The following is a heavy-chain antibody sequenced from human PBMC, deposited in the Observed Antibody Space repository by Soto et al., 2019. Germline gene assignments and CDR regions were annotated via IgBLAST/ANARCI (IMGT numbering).Heavy chain of an antibody. J-gene: IGHJ2*01. CDR1: GFTFSSYA. CDR2: ISYDGSNK. V-gene: IGHV3-30-3*01. D-gene: IGHD3-10*01. CDR3: ARGGRRDWYFDL. Sequence: QVQLVESGGGVVQPGRSLRLSCAASGFTFSSYAMHWVRQAPGKGLEWVAVISYDGSNKYYADSVKGRFTISRDNSKNTLYLQINSLRAEDTAVYYCARGGRRDWYFDLWGRGTLVTVSS.